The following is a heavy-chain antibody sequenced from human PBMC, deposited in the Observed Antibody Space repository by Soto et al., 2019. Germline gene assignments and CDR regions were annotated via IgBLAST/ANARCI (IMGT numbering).Heavy chain of an antibody. Sequence: SETLSLTCTVSGGSISSGGYYWSCIRQHPGKGLEWIGYIYYSGSTYYNPSLKSRVTISVDTSKNQFSLKLSSVTAADTAVYYCARGAYDSSGYYFLDYWGQGTLVTVSS. CDR3: ARGAYDSSGYYFLDY. D-gene: IGHD3-22*01. J-gene: IGHJ4*02. CDR1: GGSISSGGYY. V-gene: IGHV4-31*03. CDR2: IYYSGST.